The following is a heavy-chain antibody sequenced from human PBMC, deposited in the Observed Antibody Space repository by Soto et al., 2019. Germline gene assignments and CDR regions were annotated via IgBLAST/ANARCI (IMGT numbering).Heavy chain of an antibody. V-gene: IGHV4-34*01. CDR2: MSHSGGT. CDR3: ARVERGTGTTVVDAFDI. J-gene: IGHJ3*02. Sequence: QVQLQQWGAGLLKPSETLSLTCAVYGGFVTSGSYYWSWIRQPPGKGLEWIGEMSHSGGTHFNPSLTSRVTISVDTSKNQFPQKMSYVTAADTALYYCARVERGTGTTVVDAFDIWGPGTMVTVSS. CDR1: GGFVTSGSYY. D-gene: IGHD1-1*01.